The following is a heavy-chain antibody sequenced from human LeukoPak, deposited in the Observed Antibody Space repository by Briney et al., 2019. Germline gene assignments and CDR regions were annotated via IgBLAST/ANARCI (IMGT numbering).Heavy chain of an antibody. J-gene: IGHJ4*02. V-gene: IGHV4-4*07. CDR1: GGSISSYY. CDR3: ARENSGSYREFDY. CDR2: IYPGGST. Sequence: ASETLSLTCTVSGGSISSYYWTWIRQPAGKGLEWIGRIYPGGSTNYNPSLKSRVTMSVDTSKNQFSLKLSSVTAADTAVYYCARENSGSYREFDYWGQGTLVTVSS. D-gene: IGHD1-26*01.